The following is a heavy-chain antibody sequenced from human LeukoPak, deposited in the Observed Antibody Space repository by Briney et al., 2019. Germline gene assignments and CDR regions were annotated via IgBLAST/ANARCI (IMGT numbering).Heavy chain of an antibody. J-gene: IGHJ5*02. Sequence: GGSLRLSCAASGFSFDDFAMHWVRQAPGKGLEWVSGITWNGGTIDYADSVKGRFTISRDNAKNSLYLQMNSLRDEDTAVYYCAREVAAALDPWGQGTLVTVSS. V-gene: IGHV3-9*01. CDR3: AREVAAALDP. CDR1: GFSFDDFA. D-gene: IGHD6-13*01. CDR2: ITWNGGTI.